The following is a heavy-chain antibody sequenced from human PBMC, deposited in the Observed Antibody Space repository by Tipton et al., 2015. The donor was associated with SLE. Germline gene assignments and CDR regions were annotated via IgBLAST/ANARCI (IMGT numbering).Heavy chain of an antibody. CDR3: ARTRIVGAKGDAFDI. CDR1: GFTFSSYE. J-gene: IGHJ3*02. CDR2: ISSSSSYI. D-gene: IGHD1-26*01. V-gene: IGHV3-21*01. Sequence: GSLRLSCAASGFTFSSYEMNWVRQAPGKGLEWVSSISSSSSYIYYADSVKGRFTISRDNAKNSLYLQMNNLRAEDTAVYYCARTRIVGAKGDAFDIWGQGTMVTVSS.